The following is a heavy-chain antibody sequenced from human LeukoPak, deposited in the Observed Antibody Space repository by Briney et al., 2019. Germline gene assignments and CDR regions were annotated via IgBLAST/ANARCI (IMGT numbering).Heavy chain of an antibody. V-gene: IGHV3-11*03. Sequence: GGSLRLSCAGSGFIFSDYYMSWIRQSPGKGLEWVSYISSSSSYTNYADSLKGRFIISGDNAKNSLYLQMNSLRAEDTAVYYCASFDWNDGGAFDIWGQGTMVTVSS. D-gene: IGHD1-1*01. J-gene: IGHJ3*02. CDR3: ASFDWNDGGAFDI. CDR2: ISSSSSYT. CDR1: GFIFSDYY.